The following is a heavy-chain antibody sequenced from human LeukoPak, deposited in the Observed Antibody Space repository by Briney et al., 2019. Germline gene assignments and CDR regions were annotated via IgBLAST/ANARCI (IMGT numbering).Heavy chain of an antibody. V-gene: IGHV1-2*06. CDR1: GYTFTGYY. J-gene: IGHJ4*02. D-gene: IGHD3-10*01. Sequence: ASVKVSCKASGYTFTGYYMHWVRQAPGQGLEWMGRINPNSGGTNHGQKFQGRVTMTRDTSISTAYTELSRLRADDTAVYYCASLYYGSGSYGRYNPPFDYWGQGTLVTVSS. CDR3: ASLYYGSGSYGRYNPPFDY. CDR2: INPNSGGT.